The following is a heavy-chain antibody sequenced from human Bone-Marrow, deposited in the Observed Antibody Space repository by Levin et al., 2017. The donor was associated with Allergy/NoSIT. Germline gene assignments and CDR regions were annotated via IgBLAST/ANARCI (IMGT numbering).Heavy chain of an antibody. Sequence: GGSLRLSCAASGFTFSNFGMHWVRQAPGKGLEWVAVVSYDGRSKFYVDSVKGRFTISRDNSKNTLYLQMNSLRPEDTAVYFCAKDYFPFCANGVCLGNFWGQGTLVTVSS. CDR1: GFTFSNFG. D-gene: IGHD2-8*01. J-gene: IGHJ4*02. CDR3: AKDYFPFCANGVCLGNF. CDR2: VSYDGRSK. V-gene: IGHV3-30*18.